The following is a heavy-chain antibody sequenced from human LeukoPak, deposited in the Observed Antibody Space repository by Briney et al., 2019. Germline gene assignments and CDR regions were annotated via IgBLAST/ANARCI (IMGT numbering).Heavy chain of an antibody. Sequence: GGSLRLSCAASRFIFSDYFMSWIRQAPGKGLEWVSYISSSGSSIYYADSVKGRFTISRDNAKNSLYLQMNSLRAEDTAVYYCAKPAVVTLPDYWGQGTLVTVSS. V-gene: IGHV3-11*01. D-gene: IGHD4-23*01. CDR2: ISSSGSSI. J-gene: IGHJ4*02. CDR1: RFIFSDYF. CDR3: AKPAVVTLPDY.